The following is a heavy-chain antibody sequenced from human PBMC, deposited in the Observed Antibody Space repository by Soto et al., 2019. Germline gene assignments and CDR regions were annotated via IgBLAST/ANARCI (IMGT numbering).Heavy chain of an antibody. Sequence: PSETLSLTCTVSGGSISSSSYYWGWIRQPPGKGLEWIGSIYYSGSTYYNPSLKSRVTISVDTSKNQFSLKLSSVTAADTAVYYCARHFRSGSYYAQSIPFDYWGQGTLVTVSS. J-gene: IGHJ4*02. CDR1: GGSISSSSYY. CDR2: IYYSGST. CDR3: ARHFRSGSYYAQSIPFDY. V-gene: IGHV4-39*01. D-gene: IGHD1-26*01.